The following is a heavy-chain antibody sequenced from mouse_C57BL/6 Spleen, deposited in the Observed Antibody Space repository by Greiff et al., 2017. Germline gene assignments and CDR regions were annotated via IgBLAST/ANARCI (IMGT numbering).Heavy chain of an antibody. CDR1: GYTFTSYW. CDR3: ARGYGSSLARLYAMDD. Sequence: QVQLQQPGAELVKPGASVKLSCKASGYTFTSYWMPWVKQRPGRGLEWIGRIDPNSGGTKYNEKFKSKATLTVDKPSSTAYMQLSRLTSEDSAVYYCARGYGSSLARLYAMDDWGQGTSVTVSS. J-gene: IGHJ4*01. V-gene: IGHV1-72*01. CDR2: IDPNSGGT. D-gene: IGHD1-1*01.